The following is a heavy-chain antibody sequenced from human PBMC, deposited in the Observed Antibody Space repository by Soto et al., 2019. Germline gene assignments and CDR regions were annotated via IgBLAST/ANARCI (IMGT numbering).Heavy chain of an antibody. CDR3: ARVPYSGYVFDY. CDR2: IYYSGST. Sequence: SETLSLTCTVSGGSVSSGSYYWSWIRQPPGKGLEWIGYIYYSGSTNYNPSLKSRATISVDTSKNQFSLKLSSVTAADTAVYYCARVPYSGYVFDYWGQGTLVTVSS. V-gene: IGHV4-61*01. CDR1: GGSVSSGSYY. D-gene: IGHD5-12*01. J-gene: IGHJ4*02.